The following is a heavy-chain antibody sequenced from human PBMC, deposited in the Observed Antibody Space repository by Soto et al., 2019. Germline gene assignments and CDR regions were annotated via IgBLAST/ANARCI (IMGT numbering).Heavy chain of an antibody. CDR3: ARGPDIVLMVYAPFDY. D-gene: IGHD2-8*01. J-gene: IGHJ4*02. CDR1: GGTFSSYA. V-gene: IGHV1-69*13. Sequence: SVKVSCKASGGTFSSYAISWVRQAPGQGLEWMGGIIPIFGTANYAQKFQGRVTITADESTSTAYMELSSLRSEDTAVYYCARGPDIVLMVYAPFDYWGQGTLVTVSS. CDR2: IIPIFGTA.